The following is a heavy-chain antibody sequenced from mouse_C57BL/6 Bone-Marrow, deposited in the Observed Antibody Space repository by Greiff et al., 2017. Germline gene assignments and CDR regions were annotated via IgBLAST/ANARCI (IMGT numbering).Heavy chain of an antibody. CDR1: GYTFTSYW. Sequence: QVQLQQPGAELVKPGASVKVSCKASGYTFTSYWMHCVKQRPGQGLEWIGRIHPSDSDTNYNQKFKGKATLTVDKSSSTAYMQRSSLTSEDSAVYYCAIESGTGWYFDVWGTGTTVTVSS. J-gene: IGHJ1*03. CDR3: AIESGTGWYFDV. V-gene: IGHV1-74*01. CDR2: IHPSDSDT. D-gene: IGHD4-1*01.